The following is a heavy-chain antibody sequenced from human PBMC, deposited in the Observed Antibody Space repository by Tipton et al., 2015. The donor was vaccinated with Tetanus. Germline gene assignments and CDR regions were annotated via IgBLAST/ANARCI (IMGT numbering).Heavy chain of an antibody. CDR2: IYYSGST. CDR1: GGSISSSSYY. D-gene: IGHD3-22*01. CDR3: ARHCPFSGYYDSSGSRGAFAFDI. Sequence: TLSLTCTVSGGSISSSSYYWGWIRQPPGKGLEWIGSIYYSGSTYYNPSLKSRVTISVDTSKNQFSLKLSSVTAADTAVYYCARHCPFSGYYDSSGSRGAFAFDIWGQGTMVTVSS. J-gene: IGHJ3*02. V-gene: IGHV4-39*01.